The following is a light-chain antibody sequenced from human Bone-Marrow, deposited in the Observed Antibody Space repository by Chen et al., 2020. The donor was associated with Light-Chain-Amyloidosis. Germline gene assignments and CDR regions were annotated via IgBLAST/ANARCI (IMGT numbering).Light chain of an antibody. CDR3: SSFAGSDNPLL. Sequence: QSALTQPPSASGSPGQSVPLSCTGTSSDVGVYNYVSWYQQQPGKAPKLMIYEVSKRPSGVPGRFSGSKSGNTASLTVSGLQAEDEADYYCSSFAGSDNPLLFGGGTKLTVL. CDR2: EVS. CDR1: SSDVGVYNY. J-gene: IGLJ3*02. V-gene: IGLV2-8*01.